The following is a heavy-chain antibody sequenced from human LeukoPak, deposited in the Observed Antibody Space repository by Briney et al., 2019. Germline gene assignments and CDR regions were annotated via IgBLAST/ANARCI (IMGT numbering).Heavy chain of an antibody. CDR3: LRGAGTGWRFDY. CDR2: ISSSSSYI. CDR1: GFTFTSYG. D-gene: IGHD6-19*01. J-gene: IGHJ4*02. Sequence: KSGGSLRLSCAASGFTFTSYGMTWVRQAQGKGLEWVSSISSSSSYIYYADSVKGRFTISRDNAKNSVYLQMNNLRGEDTAVYYCLRGAGTGWRFDYWGQGTLVIVSS. V-gene: IGHV3-21*01.